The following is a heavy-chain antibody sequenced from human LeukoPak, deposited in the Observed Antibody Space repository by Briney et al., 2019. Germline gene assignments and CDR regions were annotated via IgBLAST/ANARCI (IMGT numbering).Heavy chain of an antibody. V-gene: IGHV3-15*01. D-gene: IGHD6-19*01. CDR3: TTGYPSYSSGWYGSLYYFDY. J-gene: IGHJ4*02. CDR1: VVTLRNAS. CDR2: IKTKTDGGAT. Sequence: PVRTLRLSRAASVVTLRNASTSGGRQTPGKGHQWGFRIKTKTDGGATDYAAPVKGRFTISRDDSKSTLYMQMNRLKTEDTAVYYCTTGYPSYSSGWYGSLYYFDYWGQGTLVTVSS.